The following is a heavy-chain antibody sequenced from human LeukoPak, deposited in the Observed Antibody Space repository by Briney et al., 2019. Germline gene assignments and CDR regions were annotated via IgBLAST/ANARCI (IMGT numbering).Heavy chain of an antibody. CDR2: IYHSGST. D-gene: IGHD3-9*01. CDR3: ARSKDILTGYCFDY. J-gene: IGHJ4*02. V-gene: IGHV4-4*02. Sequence: SETLSLTCAVSGGSISSSNWWSWIRQPPGKGLEWIGEIYHSGSTNYNPSLKSRVTISVDTSKNQFSLKLSSVTAADTAVYYCARSKDILTGYCFDYWGQGTLVTVSS. CDR1: GGSISSSNW.